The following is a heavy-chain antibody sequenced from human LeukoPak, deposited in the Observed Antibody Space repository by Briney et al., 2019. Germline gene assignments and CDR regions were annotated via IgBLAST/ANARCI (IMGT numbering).Heavy chain of an antibody. V-gene: IGHV4-59*01. D-gene: IGHD3-3*01. Sequence: SETLSLTCTVSGGSISNYYWSWIRQPPGKGLEWIGYIYYSGGTNYNPSLKSRVTISVDTSKNQFSLKLSSLTAADTAVYYCARGYDFWSAYYPGYWGQGTLVTVSS. J-gene: IGHJ4*02. CDR3: ARGYDFWSAYYPGY. CDR1: GGSISNYY. CDR2: IYYSGGT.